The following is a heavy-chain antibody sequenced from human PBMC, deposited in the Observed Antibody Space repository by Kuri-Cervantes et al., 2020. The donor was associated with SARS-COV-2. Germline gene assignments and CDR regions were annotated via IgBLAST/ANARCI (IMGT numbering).Heavy chain of an antibody. J-gene: IGHJ6*03. CDR1: GGSFSDYY. V-gene: IGHV4-34*01. Sequence: SETLSLTCAVYGGSFSDYYWSWVRQPPGKGLEWIGEINHSGNTNYDPSLKSRVTISIDTSKNQFSLKLSSVTAADTAVYYCSRDKRVRTPSGSYYMDVWGKGTTVTVSS. CDR3: SRDKRVRTPSGSYYMDV. CDR2: INHSGNT. D-gene: IGHD3-10*01.